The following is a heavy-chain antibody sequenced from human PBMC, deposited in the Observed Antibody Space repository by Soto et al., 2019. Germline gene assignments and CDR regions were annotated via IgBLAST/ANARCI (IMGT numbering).Heavy chain of an antibody. D-gene: IGHD6-13*01. V-gene: IGHV4-4*02. J-gene: IGHJ5*02. CDR1: GGSISSSNW. CDR3: ARGHATDSSFVYDP. CDR2: IYHSGST. Sequence: SETLSLTCAVSGGSISSSNWWSWVRQPPGRGLEWIGEIYHSGSTNYNPSLKSRVTISVDKSKNQFSLKLSSVTAADTAVYYCARGHATDSSFVYDPWGQGTLVTVSS.